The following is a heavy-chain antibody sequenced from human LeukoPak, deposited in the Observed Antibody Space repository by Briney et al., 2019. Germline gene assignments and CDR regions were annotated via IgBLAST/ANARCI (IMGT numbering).Heavy chain of an antibody. V-gene: IGHV1-2*02. Sequence: GASVKLSCKASGYTFTEYYVHWVRQAPGQGLEWMGWIYPSTGGTNYAQNFQGRVTMTRDTSINTAYMELSRLTSDDTAIYYCASVTYSSRTDFDYWGQGTLVTVSS. D-gene: IGHD6-13*01. CDR3: ASVTYSSRTDFDY. CDR2: IYPSTGGT. CDR1: GYTFTEYY. J-gene: IGHJ4*02.